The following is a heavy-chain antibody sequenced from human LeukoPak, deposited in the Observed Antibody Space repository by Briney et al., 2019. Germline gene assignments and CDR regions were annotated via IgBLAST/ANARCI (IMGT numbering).Heavy chain of an antibody. Sequence: GGSLRLSCAASGFTFSSYGMHWVRQAPGKGLEWVANINQNGGEKYYVDSVKGRFTISRDNGKNSLYLQMNSLRAEDTAVYYCARYRHLGYWGQGTLVTVSS. CDR2: INQNGGEK. CDR3: ARYRHLGY. CDR1: GFTFSSYG. J-gene: IGHJ4*02. V-gene: IGHV3-7*01.